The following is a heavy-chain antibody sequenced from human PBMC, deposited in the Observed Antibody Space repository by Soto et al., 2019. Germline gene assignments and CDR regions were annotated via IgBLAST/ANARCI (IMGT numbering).Heavy chain of an antibody. Sequence: QVQLVESGGGVVQPGRSLRLSCAASGFTFSSYGMYWVRQAPGKGLEWVAVISYDGSNKYYADSVKGRFTISRDNSKNTLYLQMNSLRAEDTAVYYCAKAHSSGWYYFDYWGQGTLVTVSS. V-gene: IGHV3-30*18. J-gene: IGHJ4*02. CDR3: AKAHSSGWYYFDY. D-gene: IGHD6-19*01. CDR2: ISYDGSNK. CDR1: GFTFSSYG.